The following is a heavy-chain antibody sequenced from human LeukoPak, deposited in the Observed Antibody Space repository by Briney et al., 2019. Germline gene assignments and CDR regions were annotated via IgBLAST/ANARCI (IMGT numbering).Heavy chain of an antibody. D-gene: IGHD3-22*01. V-gene: IGHV4-30-2*01. Sequence: SETLSLTCTVSGGSISSGDYSWSWIRQPPGKGLEWIGYIYHSGSTYYNPSLKSRVTISVDRSKNQFSLKLSSVTAADTAVYYCAREYDSSGYLDYWGQGTLVTVSS. CDR2: IYHSGST. J-gene: IGHJ4*02. CDR1: GGSISSGDYS. CDR3: AREYDSSGYLDY.